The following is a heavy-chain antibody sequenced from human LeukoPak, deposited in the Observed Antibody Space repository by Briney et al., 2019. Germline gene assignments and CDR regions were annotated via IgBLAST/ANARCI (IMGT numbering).Heavy chain of an antibody. Sequence: GGSLRLTCAASGFTFSSYAMSWVRQAPGKGLEWISASSGSGGSTYYADSVKGRFTISRDNSKNTLYLQMNSLRAEDTAVYYCANDLKSGSYLFLPWGQGTLVTVSS. CDR3: ANDLKSGSYLFLP. V-gene: IGHV3-23*01. J-gene: IGHJ5*02. CDR2: SSGSGGST. D-gene: IGHD1-26*01. CDR1: GFTFSSYA.